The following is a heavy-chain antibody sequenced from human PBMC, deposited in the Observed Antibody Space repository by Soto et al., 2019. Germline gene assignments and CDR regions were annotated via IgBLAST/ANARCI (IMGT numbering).Heavy chain of an antibody. Sequence: PGESLKISCNGSGYSFTTYWINWVRQMPGKGLEWMGRIDPSDSYTNYSPSFQGHVTFSADKSISTAYVQWSSLKASDTAIYYCATREIGRSSTSCYTNYYYGLDVWGQGTTVTVSS. CDR1: GYSFTTYW. CDR3: ATREIGRSSTSCYTNYYYGLDV. CDR2: IDPSDSYT. J-gene: IGHJ6*02. D-gene: IGHD2-2*02. V-gene: IGHV5-10-1*01.